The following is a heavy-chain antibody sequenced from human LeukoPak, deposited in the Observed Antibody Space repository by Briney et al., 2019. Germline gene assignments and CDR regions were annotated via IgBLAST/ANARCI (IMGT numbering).Heavy chain of an antibody. CDR2: ITGSGSST. J-gene: IGHJ4*02. Sequence: GGSLRLSCAASGFTFSCYAMSWLRQAREKGLELVSTITGSGSSTYYADSVKRRFTISRDNSKNTLYLQMNSRRAEDTAVYYCAKSESGGSSSGYYFDDWSQGSLATVPS. V-gene: IGHV3-23*01. CDR3: AKSESGGSSSGYYFDD. D-gene: IGHD2-15*01. CDR1: GFTFSCYA.